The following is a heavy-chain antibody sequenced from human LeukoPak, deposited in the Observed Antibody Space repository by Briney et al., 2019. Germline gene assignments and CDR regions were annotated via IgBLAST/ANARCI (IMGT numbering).Heavy chain of an antibody. CDR1: GYSISNTHY. Sequence: PSETLSLTCAVSGYSISNTHYWGWIRQPPGKGREWIGSIYNSGSTHYNPSLKSRVTISVDTSMNQFSLKLSSVTAADTAVYYCARNSSGIHFDYWGRGTLVTVSS. D-gene: IGHD3-22*01. V-gene: IGHV4-38-2*01. CDR2: IYNSGST. J-gene: IGHJ4*02. CDR3: ARNSSGIHFDY.